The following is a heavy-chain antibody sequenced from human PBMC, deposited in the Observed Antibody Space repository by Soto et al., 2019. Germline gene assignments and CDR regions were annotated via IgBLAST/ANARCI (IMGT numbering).Heavy chain of an antibody. J-gene: IGHJ5*02. Sequence: PSETLSLTCTVSGGSISSSSYYWGWIRQPPGKGPEWIGSIYYSGSTYYNPSLKSRVTISVDTSKNQFSLKLSSVTAADTAVYYCARSIVLEPPFDPWGQGTLVTVSS. V-gene: IGHV4-39*01. D-gene: IGHD6-6*01. CDR2: IYYSGST. CDR3: ARSIVLEPPFDP. CDR1: GGSISSSSYY.